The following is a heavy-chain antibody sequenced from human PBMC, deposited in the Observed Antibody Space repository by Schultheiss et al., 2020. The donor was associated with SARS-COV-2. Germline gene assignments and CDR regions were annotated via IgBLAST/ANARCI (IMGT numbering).Heavy chain of an antibody. V-gene: IGHV3-30*03. CDR2: ISYDGSNK. D-gene: IGHD3-10*01. Sequence: GESLKISCAASGFTFSSYGMHWVRQAPGKGLEWVAVISYDGSNKYYADSVKGRFTISRDNSKNTLYLQMNSLRDEDTAVYFCARYYASGGSDYWGRGTLVTVSS. J-gene: IGHJ4*02. CDR1: GFTFSSYG. CDR3: ARYYASGGSDY.